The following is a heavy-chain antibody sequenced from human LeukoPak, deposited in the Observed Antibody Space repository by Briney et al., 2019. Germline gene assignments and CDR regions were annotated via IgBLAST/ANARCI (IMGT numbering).Heavy chain of an antibody. V-gene: IGHV4-39*01. CDR3: ARHGGIRSAPH. CDR1: GGSISSSSYY. CDR2: ICYSGST. D-gene: IGHD3-16*01. J-gene: IGHJ4*02. Sequence: SETLSLTCTVSGGSISSSSYYWGWIRQPPGEGLEWIGSICYSGSTYYNPSLKSRVTISVDTSKNQFSLKLSSVTAADTAVYYCARHGGIRSAPHWGQGTLVTVSS.